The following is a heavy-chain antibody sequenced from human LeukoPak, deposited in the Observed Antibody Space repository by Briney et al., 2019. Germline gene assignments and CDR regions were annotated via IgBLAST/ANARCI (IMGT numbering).Heavy chain of an antibody. V-gene: IGHV3-64D*09. Sequence: GGSLRLSCAASGFTFSNYGMHWVRQAPGKGLEYVSAISSNGGSTYYADSVKGRFTISRDNSKNTLYLQMSSLRAEDTAVYYCVKEIGGGDHWGQGTLVTVSS. D-gene: IGHD2-15*01. CDR3: VKEIGGGDH. J-gene: IGHJ4*02. CDR1: GFTFSNYG. CDR2: ISSNGGST.